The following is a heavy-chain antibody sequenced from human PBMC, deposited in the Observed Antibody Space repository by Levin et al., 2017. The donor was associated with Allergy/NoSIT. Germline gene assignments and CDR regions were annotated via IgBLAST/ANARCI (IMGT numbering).Heavy chain of an antibody. CDR2: IYYSGST. D-gene: IGHD1-26*01. CDR3: ARYSGSYRQQFDY. J-gene: IGHJ4*02. CDR1: GGSISSYY. V-gene: IGHV4-59*01. Sequence: SETLSLTCTVSGGSISSYYWSWIRQPPGKGLEWIGYIYYSGSTNYNPSLKSRVTISVDTSKNQFSLKLSSVTAADTAVYYCARYSGSYRQQFDYWGQGTLVTVSS.